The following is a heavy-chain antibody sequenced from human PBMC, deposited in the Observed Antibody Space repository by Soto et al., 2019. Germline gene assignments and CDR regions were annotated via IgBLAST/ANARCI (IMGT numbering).Heavy chain of an antibody. D-gene: IGHD3-3*01. J-gene: IGHJ4*02. CDR2: INSYNGNT. CDR1: GYTYASRG. CDR3: TRDDSPNDY. Sequence: QVQLVQSGAEVKKPGASVKVSCKASGYTYASRGISWVRQAPRQGLEWMGWINSYNGNTKYAQKFQGRLTMTTDTSTTTSYMELRSLRSDDTAVYYCTRDDSPNDYWGQGTLVTVSS. V-gene: IGHV1-18*01.